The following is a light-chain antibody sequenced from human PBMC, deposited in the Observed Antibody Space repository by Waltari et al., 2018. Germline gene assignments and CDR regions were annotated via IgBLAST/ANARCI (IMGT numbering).Light chain of an antibody. J-gene: IGKJ4*02. Sequence: DIVMTQTPLSLSVTPGQPASISCKSSQSLLHSDGRTYLYCYLQKPGQSPQLLIYEASNRFSGVPDRFSGSGSGTDFTLKISRVEAEDGGVYYCLQSIQVPLTFGGGTKVEIK. CDR1: QSLLHSDGRTY. CDR3: LQSIQVPLT. CDR2: EAS. V-gene: IGKV2D-29*02.